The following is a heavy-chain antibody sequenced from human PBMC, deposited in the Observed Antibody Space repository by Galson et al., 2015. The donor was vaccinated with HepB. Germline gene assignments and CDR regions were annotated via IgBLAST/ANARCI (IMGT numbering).Heavy chain of an antibody. Sequence: SLRLSCAASGFTFSSYGMHWVRQAPGKGLEWVAVIWYDGSNKYYADSVKGRFTISRDNSKNTLYLQMNSLRAEDTAVYYCAREVRRSPGAFDIWGQGTMVTVSS. D-gene: IGHD3-10*01. CDR1: GFTFSSYG. CDR2: IWYDGSNK. V-gene: IGHV3-33*08. CDR3: AREVRRSPGAFDI. J-gene: IGHJ3*02.